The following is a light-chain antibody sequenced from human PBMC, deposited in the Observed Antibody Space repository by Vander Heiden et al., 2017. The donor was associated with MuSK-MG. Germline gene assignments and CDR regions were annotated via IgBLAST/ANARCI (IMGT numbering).Light chain of an antibody. V-gene: IGKV1-39*01. CDR2: ATS. CDR3: RQSDSISRT. J-gene: IGKJ1*01. Sequence: DIQMTQSPSSLSASVGDRVTITCRASQSITSYLNWYQQKPWKAPKLLIYATSSLQSAVPSRFSGSGSGTDFTLTISMLQPEDFATYYCRQSDSISRTFGQGTKVEIK. CDR1: QSITSY.